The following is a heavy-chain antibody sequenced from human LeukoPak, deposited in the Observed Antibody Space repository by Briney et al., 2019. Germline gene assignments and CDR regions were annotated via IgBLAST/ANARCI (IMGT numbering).Heavy chain of an antibody. Sequence: ASVKVSCKASGYTFTGYYMHWVRQAPGQGLEWMGIINPNGGTTSYAQKFQGRVTMTRDTSTSTVYMELSSLRSDDTAMYYCARESPPNWFDPWGQGTLVTVSS. J-gene: IGHJ5*02. CDR3: ARESPPNWFDP. CDR2: INPNGGTT. V-gene: IGHV1-46*01. CDR1: GYTFTGYY.